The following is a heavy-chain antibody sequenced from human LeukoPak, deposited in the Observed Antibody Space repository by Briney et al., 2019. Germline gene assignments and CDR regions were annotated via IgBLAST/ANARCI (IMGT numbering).Heavy chain of an antibody. V-gene: IGHV1-24*01. D-gene: IGHD3-10*01. CDR3: ATTAMVRGVIVRGNWFDP. CDR2: FDPEDGET. CDR1: GYTLTELS. J-gene: IGHJ5*02. Sequence: GASVKVSCKVSGYTLTELSMHWVRQAPGKGREWMGGFDPEDGETIYAQKFQGRVTMTEDTSTDTAYMELSSLRSEDTAVYYCATTAMVRGVIVRGNWFDPWGQGTLVTVSS.